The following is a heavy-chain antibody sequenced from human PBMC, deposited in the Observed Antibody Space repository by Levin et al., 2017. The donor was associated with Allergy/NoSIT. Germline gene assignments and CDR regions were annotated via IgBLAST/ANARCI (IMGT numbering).Heavy chain of an antibody. V-gene: IGHV4-59*01. J-gene: IGHJ5*02. CDR3: AKDGSGTYYNGFDP. D-gene: IGHD3-10*01. CDR2: FYDSGST. Sequence: SQTLSLTCTVSGGSISSYYWNWIRQPPGKGLEWIGHFYDSGSTRYNPSLKSRVTISVDTSKNQLSLKLSSVTAADTAIYYCAKDGSGTYYNGFDPWGQGTLVTVSS. CDR1: GGSISSYY.